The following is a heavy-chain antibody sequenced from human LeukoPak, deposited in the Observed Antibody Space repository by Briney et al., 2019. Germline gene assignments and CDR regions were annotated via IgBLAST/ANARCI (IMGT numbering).Heavy chain of an antibody. V-gene: IGHV1-8*03. D-gene: IGHD2-21*01. CDR1: GYTFTSYD. Sequence: ASVKVSCKASGYTFTSYDINWVRQATGQGLEWMGWMNPNSGNTGYAQKFQGRVTITRNTSISPAYMELSSLRSEDTAVYYCARGSFCGGDCYSYYFVYRGQGTLVTVSP. CDR3: ARGSFCGGDCYSYYFVY. J-gene: IGHJ4*02. CDR2: MNPNSGNT.